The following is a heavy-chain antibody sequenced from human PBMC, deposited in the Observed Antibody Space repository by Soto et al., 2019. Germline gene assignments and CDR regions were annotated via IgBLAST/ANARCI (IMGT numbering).Heavy chain of an antibody. V-gene: IGHV3-30*18. CDR3: AKDLDIVVVSDAFDI. CDR2: ISYDGSNK. D-gene: IGHD2-2*03. CDR1: GFTFSSYG. J-gene: IGHJ3*02. Sequence: HPGGSLRLSCAASGFTFSSYGMHWVRQAPGKGLEWVAVISYDGSNKYYADSVKGRFTISRDNSKNTLYLQMNSLRAEDTAVYYCAKDLDIVVVSDAFDIWGQGAMVTVSS.